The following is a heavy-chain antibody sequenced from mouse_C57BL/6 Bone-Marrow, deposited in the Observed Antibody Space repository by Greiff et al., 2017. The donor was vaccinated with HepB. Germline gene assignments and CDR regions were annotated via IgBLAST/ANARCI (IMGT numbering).Heavy chain of an antibody. CDR3: AILDY. J-gene: IGHJ2*01. CDR2: IDPSDSNT. D-gene: IGHD1-1*01. Sequence: VQLQQPGAELVMPGASVKLSCKASGYTFTSYWMNWVKQRPGQGLEWIGEIDPSDSNTNYNQKFKGKSTLTVDKSSSTAYMQLSSLTSEDSAVYYCAILDYWGQGTTLTVSS. CDR1: GYTFTSYW. V-gene: IGHV1-69*01.